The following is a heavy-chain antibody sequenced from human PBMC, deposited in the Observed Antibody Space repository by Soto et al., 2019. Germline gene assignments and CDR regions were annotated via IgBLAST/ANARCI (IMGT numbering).Heavy chain of an antibody. CDR2: INHSGST. CDR3: ARERTGGRSRGGMDV. D-gene: IGHD3-16*01. V-gene: IGHV4-34*01. CDR1: GGSFSGYY. J-gene: IGHJ6*01. Sequence: QVQLQQWGAGLLKPSETLSLTCAVYGGSFSGYYWSWIRQPPGKGLEWIGEINHSGSTNYNPSLKCRVTRSVDTSKNQFSLKLSSVTAADTAVYYCARERTGGRSRGGMDVWGQGTTVTVSS.